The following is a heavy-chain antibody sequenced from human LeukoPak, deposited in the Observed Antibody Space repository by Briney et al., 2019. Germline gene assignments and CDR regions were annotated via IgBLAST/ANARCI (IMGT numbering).Heavy chain of an antibody. CDR2: ISASGAGT. D-gene: IGHD5-24*01. CDR3: AKVEMNKGDGYNPFDY. Sequence: QPGGSLRLSCAASGFTFSTYAMSWVRQAPGKGLEWVSAISASGAGTYYADSVKGRFTISRDNSKNTLYLQMNSLRAEDTAVYYCAKVEMNKGDGYNPFDYWGQGTLVTVSS. J-gene: IGHJ4*02. V-gene: IGHV3-23*01. CDR1: GFTFSTYA.